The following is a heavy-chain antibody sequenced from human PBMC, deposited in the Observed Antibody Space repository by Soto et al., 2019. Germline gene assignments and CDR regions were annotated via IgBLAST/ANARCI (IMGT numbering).Heavy chain of an antibody. CDR2: ISGNGGSP. J-gene: IGHJ6*02. CDR1: GFTFSSYA. V-gene: IGHV3-23*01. D-gene: IGHD1-1*01. Sequence: GGSLRLSCAASGFTFSSYAMSWVRQAPGKGLECVSVISGNGGSPYYADSVKGRFAISRDNSKNTLYLQMNSLRAEDSAIYYCAKELARGYGMDVWGQGTTVTVSS. CDR3: AKELARGYGMDV.